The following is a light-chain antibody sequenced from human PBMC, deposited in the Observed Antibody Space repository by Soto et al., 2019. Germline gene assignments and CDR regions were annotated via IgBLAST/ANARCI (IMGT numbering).Light chain of an antibody. CDR3: HQRSVWPPVT. CDR1: QSVSEH. V-gene: IGKV3-11*01. J-gene: IGKJ4*01. Sequence: EIVLTQSPDTLSLSTGDRATLSCRASQSVSEHLAWYQQRPGQAPRLVIYDASKRATGIPARFSGSGSGTDFTLTISSLEPEDFAVYYCHQRSVWPPVTFGGGTKVEIK. CDR2: DAS.